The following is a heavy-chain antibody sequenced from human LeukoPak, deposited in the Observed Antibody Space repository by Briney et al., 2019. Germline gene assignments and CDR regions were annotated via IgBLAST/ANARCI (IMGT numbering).Heavy chain of an antibody. CDR2: INHSGST. Sequence: PSETLSLTCAVYGGSFSGYYWSWIRQPPGKGLEWIGEINHSGSTNYNPSLKSRVTISVDTSKNQFSLKPSSVTAADTAVYYCAGGVVVPAAIIGRNYFDYWGQGTLVTVSS. D-gene: IGHD2-2*01. CDR3: AGGVVVPAAIIGRNYFDY. J-gene: IGHJ4*02. V-gene: IGHV4-34*01. CDR1: GGSFSGYY.